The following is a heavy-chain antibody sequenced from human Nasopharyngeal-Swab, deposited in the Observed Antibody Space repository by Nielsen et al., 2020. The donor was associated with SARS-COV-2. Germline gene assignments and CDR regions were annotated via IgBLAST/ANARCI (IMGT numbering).Heavy chain of an antibody. Sequence: SETLSLTCTVSGGSISSYYWSWIRQPPGKGLEWIGYIYYSGSTNYNPSLKSRVTISVGTSKNQFSLKLSSVTAADTAVYYCARGSGSSGRSFDYWGQGTLVTVSS. CDR2: IYYSGST. D-gene: IGHD3-22*01. CDR1: GGSISSYY. CDR3: ARGSGSSGRSFDY. V-gene: IGHV4-59*08. J-gene: IGHJ4*02.